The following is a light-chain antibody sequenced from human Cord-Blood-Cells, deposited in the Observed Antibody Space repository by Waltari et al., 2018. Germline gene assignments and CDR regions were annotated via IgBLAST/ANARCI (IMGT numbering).Light chain of an antibody. Sequence: DIQMTQSPSSLSASVGDRVTSTCRASQSISSYLNWYQQKPGKAPKLLIYAASSLQSGVPSRFSGSGSGTDFTLTISSLQPEDFATYYCQQSYSTPYTFGPGTKLEIK. CDR2: AAS. CDR3: QQSYSTPYT. J-gene: IGKJ2*01. CDR1: QSISSY. V-gene: IGKV1-39*01.